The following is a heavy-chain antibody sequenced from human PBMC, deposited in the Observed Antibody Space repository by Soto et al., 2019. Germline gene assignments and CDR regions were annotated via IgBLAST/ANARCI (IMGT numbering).Heavy chain of an antibody. CDR2: IRSKANSYAT. CDR1: GFTFSGSA. D-gene: IGHD2-2*01. Sequence: GGSLRLSCAASGFTFSGSAMHWVRQASGKGLEWVGRIRSKANSYATAYAASVKGRFTISRDDSKNTAYLQMNSLKTEDTAVYYCTRPQEYCSSTSCLGGFDYWGQGTLVTVSS. J-gene: IGHJ4*02. CDR3: TRPQEYCSSTSCLGGFDY. V-gene: IGHV3-73*01.